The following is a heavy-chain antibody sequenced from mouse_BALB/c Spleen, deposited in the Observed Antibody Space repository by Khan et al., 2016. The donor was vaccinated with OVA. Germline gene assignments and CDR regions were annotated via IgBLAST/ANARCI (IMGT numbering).Heavy chain of an antibody. Sequence: QVQLKQSGPGLVAPSQSLSITCTVSGFSLSDYGVSWIRQPPGKGLEWLGVIWGGGNTYYNSALKSRLSISKDNSKSQVFLKMNSLQTDDTAIYDGAKGLWSYYFALDYWGQGTSVTVSS. CDR2: IWGGGNT. J-gene: IGHJ4*01. V-gene: IGHV2-6-5*01. CDR1: GFSLSDYG. D-gene: IGHD1-1*02. CDR3: AKGLWSYYFALDY.